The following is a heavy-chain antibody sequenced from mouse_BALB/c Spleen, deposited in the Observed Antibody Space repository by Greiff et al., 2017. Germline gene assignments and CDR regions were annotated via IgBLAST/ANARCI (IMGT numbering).Heavy chain of an antibody. CDR1: GFTFSSHT. Sequence: EVQLVESGGGLVKPGGSLILSCAASGFTFSSHTMSWVRQTPEKRLEWVATISSGGSYTYYPDSVKGRFTISRDNAKNTLYLQMSSLKSEDTAMYYCTRDHGNYRKWFADWGQGTLVTVSA. CDR3: TRDHGNYRKWFAD. D-gene: IGHD2-1*01. J-gene: IGHJ3*01. CDR2: ISSGGSYT. V-gene: IGHV5-6-4*01.